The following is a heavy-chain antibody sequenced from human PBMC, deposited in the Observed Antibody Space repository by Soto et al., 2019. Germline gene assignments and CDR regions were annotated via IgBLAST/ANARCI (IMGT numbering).Heavy chain of an antibody. CDR3: ARDRTSGGLFDY. J-gene: IGHJ4*02. CDR2: IGPSGGST. D-gene: IGHD2-15*01. CDR1: GYTFTSYY. Sequence: QVQLVQSGAEVKKPGASVKVSCKASGYTFTSYYMHWVRQAPGQGLEWMGMIGPSGGSTTYAQNFQGSVTMTRDTSTSTVYMALSSMRPEDTAVYYCARDRTSGGLFDYWCQGTLVTVSS. V-gene: IGHV1-46*01.